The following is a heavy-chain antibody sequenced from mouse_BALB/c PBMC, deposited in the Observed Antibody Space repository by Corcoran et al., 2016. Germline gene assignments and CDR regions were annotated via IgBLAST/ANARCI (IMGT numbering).Heavy chain of an antibody. D-gene: IGHD3-2*01. V-gene: IGHV9-1*02. CDR2: INTYTGEP. J-gene: IGHJ2*01. CDR1: GYTFTNYG. Sequence: QIQLVQSGPELKKPGETVKISCKASGYTFTNYGMNWVKQAPGKGLKWMGWINTYTGEPTYADDFKGRFAFSLETSASTAYLQINNLKNEDIATYFCARLGQLGLPFDYWGQGTTLTVSS. CDR3: ARLGQLGLPFDY.